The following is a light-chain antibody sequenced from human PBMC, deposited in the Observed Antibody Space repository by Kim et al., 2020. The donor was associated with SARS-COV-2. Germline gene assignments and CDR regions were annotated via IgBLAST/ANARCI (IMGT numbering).Light chain of an antibody. CDR3: AAWDESLTGFV. V-gene: IGLV1-44*01. Sequence: QSVLTQPPSASGTPGQGVTISCSGSYSNIGKYTVNWYQQLPGTAPKLLIYSNNQRPSGVPDRFSGSMSGTSASLAISGLKSDDEADYYCAAWDESLTGFVFGAGTQLTVL. J-gene: IGLJ7*01. CDR1: YSNIGKYT. CDR2: SNN.